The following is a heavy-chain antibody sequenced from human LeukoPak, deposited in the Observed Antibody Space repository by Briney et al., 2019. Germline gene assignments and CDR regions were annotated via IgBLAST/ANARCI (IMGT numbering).Heavy chain of an antibody. Sequence: ASVKVSCKASGYTFISYQIKWVRQATGQGLEWMGWISAYNGNTNYAQKLQGRVTMTTDTSTSTAYMELRSLRSDDTAVYYCARDRHSRPGPGGYWGQGTLVTVSS. J-gene: IGHJ4*02. D-gene: IGHD2-15*01. CDR2: ISAYNGNT. CDR1: GYTFISYQ. V-gene: IGHV1-18*01. CDR3: ARDRHSRPGPGGY.